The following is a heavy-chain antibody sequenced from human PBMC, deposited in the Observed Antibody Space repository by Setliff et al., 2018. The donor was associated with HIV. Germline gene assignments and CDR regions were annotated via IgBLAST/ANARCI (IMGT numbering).Heavy chain of an antibody. Sequence: PSETLSLTCAVSADSIGTNHWWNWVRQPPGKGLEWIGEISQSGKTNYHRSLKSRITISMEASKTHFSLTLNSVTAADTAVYYCARAVAASATSVVDYWGQGIQVTVSS. CDR2: ISQSGKT. J-gene: IGHJ4*02. CDR3: ARAVAASATSVVDY. V-gene: IGHV4-4*02. CDR1: ADSIGTNHW. D-gene: IGHD6-13*01.